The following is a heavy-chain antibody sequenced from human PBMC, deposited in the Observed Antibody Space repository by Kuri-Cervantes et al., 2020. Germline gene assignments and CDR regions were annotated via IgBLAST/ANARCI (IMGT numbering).Heavy chain of an antibody. V-gene: IGHV3-7*01. J-gene: IGHJ6*03. CDR2: INKDGSET. CDR1: GFAFSTYW. D-gene: IGHD6-13*01. Sequence: LSLTCAASGFAFSTYWMSWVRQAPGRGLEWVASINKDGSETYYVDSVKGRFTISRDNAKNSLYLQMNNLRGEDTAVYYCARESVAAGSGYYYMDVWGKGTTVTVSS. CDR3: ARESVAAGSGYYYMDV.